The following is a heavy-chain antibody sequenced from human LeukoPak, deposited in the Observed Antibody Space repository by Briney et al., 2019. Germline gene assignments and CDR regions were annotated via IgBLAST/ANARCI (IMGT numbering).Heavy chain of an antibody. CDR1: GFTFSSYG. D-gene: IGHD3-9*01. CDR2: ISGSGGST. CDR3: AKIADYDILTGYYTPFDY. V-gene: IGHV3-23*01. J-gene: IGHJ4*02. Sequence: PGGSLRLSCAASGFTFSSYGMSWLRQAPGKGLEWVSAISGSGGSTYYAHSVKGRFTISRDNSKNTLYLQMNSLRAEDTAVYYCAKIADYDILTGYYTPFDYWGQGTLVTVSS.